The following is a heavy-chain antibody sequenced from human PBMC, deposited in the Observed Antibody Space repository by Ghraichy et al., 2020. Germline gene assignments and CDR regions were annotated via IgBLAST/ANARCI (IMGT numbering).Heavy chain of an antibody. CDR2: IHHTGNT. D-gene: IGHD2-21*01. J-gene: IGHJ5*02. CDR3: ARGYCDGSTCYILESWFDP. CDR1: GGSITNDTNY. Sequence: SETLSLTCSVSGGSITNDTNYWAWIRQPPGKELEWIGNIHHTGNTFYNPSLKSRVSISVDTSKNQFSLDLSSVTAADTAVYYCARGYCDGSTCYILESWFDPWGQGTLVTVSS. V-gene: IGHV4-39*07.